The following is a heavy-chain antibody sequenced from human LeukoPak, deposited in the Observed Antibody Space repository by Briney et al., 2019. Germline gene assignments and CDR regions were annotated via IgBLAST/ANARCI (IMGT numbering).Heavy chain of an antibody. Sequence: AGGTLRLSCAASGFTFSSYGMSWVRQAPGKGLEWVSAISGSGGSTYYADSVKGRFTISRDNSKNTLYLQMNSLRAEDTAVYYCAKDLGILSTVRGGNDAFDIWGQGTMVTVSS. J-gene: IGHJ3*02. CDR1: GFTFSSYG. V-gene: IGHV3-23*01. CDR2: ISGSGGST. D-gene: IGHD3-10*01. CDR3: AKDLGILSTVRGGNDAFDI.